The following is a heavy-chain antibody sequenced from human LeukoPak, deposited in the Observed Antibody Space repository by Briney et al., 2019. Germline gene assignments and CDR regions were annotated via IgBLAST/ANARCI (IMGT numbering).Heavy chain of an antibody. D-gene: IGHD6-19*01. CDR2: IYPGDYDT. Sequence: GGSLKISCKGSGYSFTSYWIGWVRQMPGKGLEWMGIIYPGDYDTRYSPSFQGQVTISADKSISTAYLQWSSLKASDTAMYYCARHGYSSGWYEGYFDYWGQGTLVTVSS. V-gene: IGHV5-51*01. CDR1: GYSFTSYW. CDR3: ARHGYSSGWYEGYFDY. J-gene: IGHJ4*02.